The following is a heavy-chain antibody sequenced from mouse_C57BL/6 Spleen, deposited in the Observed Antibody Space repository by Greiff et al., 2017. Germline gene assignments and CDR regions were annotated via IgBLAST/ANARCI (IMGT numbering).Heavy chain of an antibody. V-gene: IGHV3-6*01. CDR2: ISYDGSN. Sequence: VQLQQSGPGLVKPSQSLSLTCSVTGYSITSGYYWNWIRQFPGNKLEWMGYISYDGSNNYNPSLKNRISITRDTSKNQFFLKLNSVTTEDTATYYCARPVVPDWYFDVWGTGTTVTVSS. CDR3: ARPVVPDWYFDV. CDR1: GYSITSGYY. J-gene: IGHJ1*03. D-gene: IGHD1-1*01.